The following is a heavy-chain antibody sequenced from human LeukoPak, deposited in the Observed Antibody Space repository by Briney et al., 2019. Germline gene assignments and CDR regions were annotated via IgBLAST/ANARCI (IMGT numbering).Heavy chain of an antibody. CDR2: IYTSGST. J-gene: IGHJ6*03. V-gene: IGHV4-61*02. CDR3: ARVPIVVVPSSGYYYYYMDV. D-gene: IGHD2-2*01. Sequence: PSQTLSLTCTVSGGSISSGSYYWSWIRQPAGKGLEWIGRIYTSGSTNYNPSLKSRVTISVDTSKNQFSLKLSSVTAADTAVYYCARVPIVVVPSSGYYYYYMDVXXKGTTVTVSS. CDR1: GGSISSGSYY.